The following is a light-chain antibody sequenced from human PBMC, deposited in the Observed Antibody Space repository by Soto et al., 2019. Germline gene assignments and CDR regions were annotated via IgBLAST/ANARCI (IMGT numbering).Light chain of an antibody. J-gene: IGKJ4*01. Sequence: EIVLTQSPGTLSLSPGERATLSCRASQSVSSSYLAWYQQKPGQAPRLLIYGASSRATGIPDRFSGSGSGTDFTLTISRLEPEDFALYYCQQYGSSLTVGGGTKVEIK. V-gene: IGKV3-20*01. CDR1: QSVSSSY. CDR3: QQYGSSLT. CDR2: GAS.